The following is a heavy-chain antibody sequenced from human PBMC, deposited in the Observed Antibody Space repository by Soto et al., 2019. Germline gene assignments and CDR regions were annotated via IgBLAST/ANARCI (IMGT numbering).Heavy chain of an antibody. CDR3: ARAWYGGRSSSSGY. V-gene: IGHV1-46*01. D-gene: IGHD6-6*01. CDR2: INPSGGST. J-gene: IGHJ4*02. CDR1: GYTFTSCY. Sequence: AASVKVSCKASGYTFTSCYMHWVRQAPGQGLEWMGIINPSGGSTSYAQKFQGRVTMTRDTSTSTVYMELSSLRAEDTAGYYGARAWYGGRSSSSGYRGQRTLVTVSS.